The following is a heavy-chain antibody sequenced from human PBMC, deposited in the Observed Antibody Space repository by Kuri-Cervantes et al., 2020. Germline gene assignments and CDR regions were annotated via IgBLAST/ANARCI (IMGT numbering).Heavy chain of an antibody. D-gene: IGHD3-10*01. CDR1: GYTFSGYY. CDR3: ARVPYYYGSGSSPNGMDV. Sequence: ASVKVSCKASGYTFSGYYMHWVRQAPGQGLEWMGIINPSGTSTSYTQKFQGRVTMTRDTSTSTAYMELSSLRSEDTAVYYCARVPYYYGSGSSPNGMDVWGQGTTVTVSS. J-gene: IGHJ6*02. V-gene: IGHV1-46*01. CDR2: INPSGTST.